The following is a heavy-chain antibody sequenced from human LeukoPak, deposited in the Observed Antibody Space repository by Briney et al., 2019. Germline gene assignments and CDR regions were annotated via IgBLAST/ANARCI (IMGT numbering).Heavy chain of an antibody. Sequence: SETLSLTCTVSGGSINNGGYYWSWIRQHPGKGLEWIGYIYYSGSSYYNPSLRSRVTISVDTSKNQFSLKLSSVTAADTAVYYCASGKDYGGIQLIGAFDIWGQGTMVTVSS. J-gene: IGHJ3*02. CDR1: GGSINNGGYY. CDR3: ASGKDYGGIQLIGAFDI. V-gene: IGHV4-31*03. D-gene: IGHD4-23*01. CDR2: IYYSGSS.